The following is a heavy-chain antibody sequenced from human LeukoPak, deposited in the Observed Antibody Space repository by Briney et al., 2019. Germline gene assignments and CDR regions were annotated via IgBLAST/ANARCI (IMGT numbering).Heavy chain of an antibody. D-gene: IGHD3-3*01. CDR3: ASGNYDFWSGYSYFDY. V-gene: IGHV4-31*03. CDR1: GGSISSGGYY. J-gene: IGHJ4*02. CDR2: IYYSGST. Sequence: PSQTLSLTCTVSGGSISSGGYYWSWIRQHPGKGLEWIGYIYYSGSTYYNPSLKSRVTISVDTSKNQFSLKLSSVTAADTAVYYCASGNYDFWSGYSYFDYWGQGTLVTVSS.